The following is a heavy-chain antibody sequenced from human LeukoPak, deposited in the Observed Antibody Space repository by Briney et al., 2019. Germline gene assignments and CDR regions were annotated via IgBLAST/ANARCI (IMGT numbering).Heavy chain of an antibody. V-gene: IGHV4-61*02. J-gene: IGHJ5*02. CDR1: GGSISSGSYY. D-gene: IGHD2-2*01. CDR3: ARDSTVVVPAAITWFDP. Sequence: PSETLSLTCTVSGGSISSGSYYWSWIRQPAGKGLEWIGRIYTSGSTNYNPSLKSRVTISVDTSKNQFSLKLSSVTAADTAVYYCARDSTVVVPAAITWFDPWGQGTLVTVSS. CDR2: IYTSGST.